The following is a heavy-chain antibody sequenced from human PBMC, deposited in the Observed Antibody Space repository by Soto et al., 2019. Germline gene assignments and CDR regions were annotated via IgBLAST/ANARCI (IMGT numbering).Heavy chain of an antibody. J-gene: IGHJ6*02. D-gene: IGHD6-6*01. CDR1: GGSISSGDYY. V-gene: IGHV4-30-4*01. Sequence: QVQLQESGPGLVKPSQTLSLTCTVSGGSISSGDYYWSWIRQPPGKGLEWIGYIYYSGSTYYNPSLKSRVTISVDTSKNQFSLKLSSVTAADTAVYYCARDVAARPRQHYYYYGMDVWGQGTTVTVSS. CDR2: IYYSGST. CDR3: ARDVAARPRQHYYYYGMDV.